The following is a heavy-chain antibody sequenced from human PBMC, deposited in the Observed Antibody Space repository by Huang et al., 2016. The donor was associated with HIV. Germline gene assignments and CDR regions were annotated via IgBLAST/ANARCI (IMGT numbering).Heavy chain of an antibody. Sequence: EVRLVESGGTLVQPGGYMRLSCAASGFTFSKHRMNWVRQAPGKGLEWEANINEDGREKFYVDSVECRVTIARDNRKNSLSLEMSSLRAEDTAVYWCVRDNCGYGWTSYYIYYMDVWGKGTTVTVSS. J-gene: IGHJ6*03. CDR2: INEDGREK. D-gene: IGHD5-12*01. CDR3: VRDNCGYGWTSYYIYYMDV. CDR1: GFTFSKHR. V-gene: IGHV3-7*01.